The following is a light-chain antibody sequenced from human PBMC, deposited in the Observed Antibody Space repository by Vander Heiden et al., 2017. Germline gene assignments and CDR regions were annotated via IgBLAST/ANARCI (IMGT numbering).Light chain of an antibody. CDR1: QSIRSTY. CDR3: QQYGSSPYT. Sequence: EIVLTQYPGTLSFSPGERAPLSCRASQSIRSTYFAWYQQKPGQAPRLLIYGASNRATGIPDRFSGSGSGTDFTLTISRLEPEDFAVYYCQQYGSSPYTFGQGTNLEIK. J-gene: IGKJ2*01. CDR2: GAS. V-gene: IGKV3-20*01.